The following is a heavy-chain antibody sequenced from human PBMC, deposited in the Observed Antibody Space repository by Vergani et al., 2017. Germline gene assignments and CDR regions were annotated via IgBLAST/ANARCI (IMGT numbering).Heavy chain of an antibody. J-gene: IGHJ6*02. D-gene: IGHD3-3*01. CDR1: GGSISSSYYY. CDR2: IYYSGST. V-gene: IGHV4-39*07. Sequence: QLQLQESGPGLVKPSETLSLTCTVSGGSISSSYYYWGWIRQPPGKGLEWIGSIYYSGSTYYNPSLKSRVTISVDTSKNQVSLKLSSVTAADTAVYYCAREGEYDFWGKPYYGMDVWGQGTTVTVSS. CDR3: AREGEYDFWGKPYYGMDV.